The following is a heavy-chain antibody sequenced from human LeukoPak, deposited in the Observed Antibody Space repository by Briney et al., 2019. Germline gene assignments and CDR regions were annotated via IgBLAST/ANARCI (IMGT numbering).Heavy chain of an antibody. CDR3: AKVFTRVTTRSALDY. D-gene: IGHD4-11*01. CDR2: ISGSGGST. Sequence: PGGSLRLSCAASGFTFSSYAMSRVRQAPGKGLEWVSAISGSGGSTYYADSVKGRFTISRDNSKNTLYLQMNSLRAEDTAVYYCAKVFTRVTTRSALDYWGQGTLVTVSS. CDR1: GFTFSSYA. V-gene: IGHV3-23*01. J-gene: IGHJ4*02.